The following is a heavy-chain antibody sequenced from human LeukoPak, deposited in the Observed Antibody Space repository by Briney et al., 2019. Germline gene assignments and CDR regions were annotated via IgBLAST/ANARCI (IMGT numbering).Heavy chain of an antibody. CDR2: IRSKTYGGTT. J-gene: IGHJ4*02. V-gene: IGHV3-49*04. D-gene: IGHD5-18*01. CDR1: GFTFSSYA. Sequence: PGGSLRLSCAASGFTFSSYAMSWVRQAPGKGLEWVGFIRSKTYGGTTEYAASVKDRFTISRDDSKSIAYLQMNSLKTEDTAVYYCTRGRGYSYGYPDYWGQGTLVTDSS. CDR3: TRGRGYSYGYPDY.